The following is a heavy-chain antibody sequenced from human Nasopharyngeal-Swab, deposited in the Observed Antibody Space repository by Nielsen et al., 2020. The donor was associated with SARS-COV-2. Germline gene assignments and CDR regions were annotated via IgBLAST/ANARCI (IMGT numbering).Heavy chain of an antibody. J-gene: IGHJ6*02. CDR1: GYSFTSYW. CDR2: IYPGDSDT. D-gene: IGHD5-18*01. Sequence: GESLKISCKGSGYSFTSYWIGWVRQMPGKGLEWMGIIYPGDSDTRYSPSFQGQVTISADKSISTAYLQWSSLKASDTAMYYCARSSDTAMVSRYYYYGMVVWGQGTTVTVSS. V-gene: IGHV5-51*01. CDR3: ARSSDTAMVSRYYYYGMVV.